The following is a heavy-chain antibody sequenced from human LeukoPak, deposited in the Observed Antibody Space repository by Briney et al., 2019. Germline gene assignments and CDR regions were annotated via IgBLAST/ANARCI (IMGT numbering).Heavy chain of an antibody. CDR2: INQDGSEK. J-gene: IGHJ4*02. Sequence: PGTSLRLSCAASGFTFSSYTMYWVRQAPGKVLEWVANINQDGSEKYYVDSVKGRFTISRDNAKNSLYLQMNSLRAEDTAVYFCVRAIGSNTLWGQGTLVTVSS. CDR1: GFTFSSYT. D-gene: IGHD4-23*01. V-gene: IGHV3-7*01. CDR3: VRAIGSNTL.